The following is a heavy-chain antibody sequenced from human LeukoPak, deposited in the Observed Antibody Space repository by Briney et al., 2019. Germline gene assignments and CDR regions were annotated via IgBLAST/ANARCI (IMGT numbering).Heavy chain of an antibody. D-gene: IGHD5-24*01. J-gene: IGHJ3*02. V-gene: IGHV4-39*07. CDR2: IYNTGST. CDR1: GGSITSSPNY. CDR3: ASGRVGHNEEAFDI. Sequence: SETLSLTCTVSGGSITSSPNYWAWIRQPPGNRLEWIGSIYNTGSTYFNPSLKSRVTISSDTSKHQFSLKLTSGTAADTAVYYCASGRVGHNEEAFDIWGQGTMVTVSS.